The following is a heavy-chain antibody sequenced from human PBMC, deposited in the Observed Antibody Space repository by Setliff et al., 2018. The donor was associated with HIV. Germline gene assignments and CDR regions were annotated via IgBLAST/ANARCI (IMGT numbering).Heavy chain of an antibody. CDR1: GGSISSGTYY. J-gene: IGHJ4*02. D-gene: IGHD2-21*01. CDR2: MYYSGST. Sequence: PSETLSLTCTVSGGSISSGTYYWGWIRQPPGKGLEYIGTMYYSGSTYYNPSLRSRVTISVDTSKNHISLGLSSVTAADTAVYYCARHVTVVAYFETLAGSFNYWGQGTLVTVSS. V-gene: IGHV4-39*01. CDR3: ARHVTVVAYFETLAGSFNY.